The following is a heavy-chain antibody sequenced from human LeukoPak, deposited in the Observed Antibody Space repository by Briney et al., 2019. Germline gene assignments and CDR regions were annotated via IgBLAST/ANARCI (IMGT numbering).Heavy chain of an antibody. J-gene: IGHJ5*02. Sequence: SETLSLTCTVSGGSISSSSYYWGWIRQPPGKGLEWIGSIYYSGSTYYNPSLKSRVTISVDTSKNQFSLKLSSVTAADTAVYYCARGVYLNYYGSGSYYNGNWFDPWGQGTLVTVSS. D-gene: IGHD3-10*01. CDR1: GGSISSSSYY. CDR2: IYYSGST. CDR3: ARGVYLNYYGSGSYYNGNWFDP. V-gene: IGHV4-39*07.